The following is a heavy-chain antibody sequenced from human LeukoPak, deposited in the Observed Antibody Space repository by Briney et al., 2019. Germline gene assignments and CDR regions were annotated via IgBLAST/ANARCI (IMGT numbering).Heavy chain of an antibody. D-gene: IGHD5-12*01. CDR2: ISPNSGGT. J-gene: IGHJ4*02. CDR1: GYTFTDYY. CDR3: ARGNSILDSGYDRGVDY. Sequence: ASVKVSCKASGYTFTDYYIHWVRQAPGQGLEWMGWISPNSGGTNYAQKFQGRVTNTRNTSISTAYMELSSLRSEDTAVYYCARGNSILDSGYDRGVDYWGQGTLVTVSS. V-gene: IGHV1-2*02.